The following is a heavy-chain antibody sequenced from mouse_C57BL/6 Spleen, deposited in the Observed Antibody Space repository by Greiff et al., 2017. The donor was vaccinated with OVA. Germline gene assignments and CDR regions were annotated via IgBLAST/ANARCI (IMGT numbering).Heavy chain of an antibody. CDR3: VRLQYYAMDY. CDR1: GFSFNTYA. CDR2: IRSKSNNYAT. J-gene: IGHJ4*01. Sequence: EVHLVESGGGLVQPKGSLKLSCAASGFSFNTYAMNWVRQAPGKGLEWVARIRSKSNNYATYYADSVKDRFTISRDDSESMLYLQMNNLKTEDTAMYYCVRLQYYAMDYWGQGTSVTVSS. V-gene: IGHV10-1*01.